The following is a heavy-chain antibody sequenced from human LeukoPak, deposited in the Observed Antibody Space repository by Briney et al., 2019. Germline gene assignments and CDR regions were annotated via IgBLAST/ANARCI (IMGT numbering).Heavy chain of an antibody. CDR3: ARGPDVVVAAIAFDY. J-gene: IGHJ4*02. Sequence: ASVKVSCKASGYTFTGYYMHWVRQAPGQGLEWMGWINPNSGGTNYAQKFQGRVTMTRDTSISTAYMELSRLRSDDTAVYYCARGPDVVVAAIAFDYWGQGTLVTVSS. D-gene: IGHD2-15*01. CDR1: GYTFTGYY. V-gene: IGHV1-2*02. CDR2: INPNSGGT.